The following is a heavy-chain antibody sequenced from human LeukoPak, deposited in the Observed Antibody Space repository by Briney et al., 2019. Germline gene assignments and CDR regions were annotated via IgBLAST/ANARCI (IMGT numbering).Heavy chain of an antibody. CDR2: ISTTSRTI. J-gene: IGHJ3*02. Sequence: GGSLRLSCAAAGFTLSSYSMNWVRQAPGKGLEWVSYISTTSRTIHYADSVKGRFTISRDNSKNTLYLQMNSLRAEDTAVYYCAKDPWLDRGDAFDIWGQGTMVTVSS. V-gene: IGHV3-48*01. CDR1: GFTLSSYS. D-gene: IGHD5-24*01. CDR3: AKDPWLDRGDAFDI.